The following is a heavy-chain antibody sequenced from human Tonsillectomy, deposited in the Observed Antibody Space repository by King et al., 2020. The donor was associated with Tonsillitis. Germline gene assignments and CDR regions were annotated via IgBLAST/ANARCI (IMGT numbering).Heavy chain of an antibody. D-gene: IGHD6-19*01. CDR2: INSDGSGT. CDR3: AKWLVRERVFDY. Sequence: VQLVESGGGLVQPGGSLRLSCAASGFTFSSYWMHWVRQAPGKGLVWVSRINSDGSGTSYADSVKGRFTISRDNAKNTLYLQMNSLRAEDTAVYYCAKWLVRERVFDYWGQGTLVTVSS. CDR1: GFTFSSYW. V-gene: IGHV3-74*01. J-gene: IGHJ4*02.